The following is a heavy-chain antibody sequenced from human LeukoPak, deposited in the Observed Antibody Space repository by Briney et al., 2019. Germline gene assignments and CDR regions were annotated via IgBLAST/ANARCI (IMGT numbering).Heavy chain of an antibody. D-gene: IGHD3-10*01. V-gene: IGHV3-30-3*01. J-gene: IGHJ4*02. CDR1: GFTFSSYA. CDR2: ISYDGSNK. CDR3: ARDPRGGSGSHFNH. Sequence: HSGGSLRLSCAASGFTFSSYAMHWVRQAPGKGLEWVAVISYDGSNKYYADSVKGRFTISRDNAKNSLYLQMNSLRAEDTALYRCARDPRGGSGSHFNHWGQGTLVTVSS.